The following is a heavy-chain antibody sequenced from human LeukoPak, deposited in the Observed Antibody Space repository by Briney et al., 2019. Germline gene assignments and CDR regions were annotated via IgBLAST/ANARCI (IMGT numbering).Heavy chain of an antibody. D-gene: IGHD3-3*01. V-gene: IGHV1-2*02. CDR3: ARVYDFWSGYHKGYYGMDV. CDR2: INPNSGGT. CDR1: GYTFTGYY. Sequence: GASVKVSCKASGYTFTGYYMHWVRQAPGQGLEWMGWINPNSGGTNYAQKFQGRVTMTRDTSISTAYMELSRLRSDDTAVYYCARVYDFWSGYHKGYYGMDVWGQGTTVTVSS. J-gene: IGHJ6*02.